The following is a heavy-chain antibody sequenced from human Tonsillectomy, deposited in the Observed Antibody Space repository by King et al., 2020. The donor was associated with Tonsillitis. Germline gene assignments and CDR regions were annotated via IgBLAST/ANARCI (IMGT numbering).Heavy chain of an antibody. Sequence: QLVQSGAEVKKPGASVKVSCKTSGYSFTAYYMYWVRQAPGQGLEWMGWINPNSGGTNYAQKFQGRVTMTRDTSISTAYMELTRLRSDDTAVYYCARAYPPLRNLYVMDVWGQGTTVTVSS. CDR3: ARAYPPLRNLYVMDV. CDR1: GYSFTAYY. J-gene: IGHJ6*02. CDR2: INPNSGGT. D-gene: IGHD1-14*01. V-gene: IGHV1-2*02.